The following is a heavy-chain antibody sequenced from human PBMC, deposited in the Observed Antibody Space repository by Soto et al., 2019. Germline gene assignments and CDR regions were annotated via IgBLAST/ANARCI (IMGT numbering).Heavy chain of an antibody. V-gene: IGHV4-31*03. CDR1: GGSISSGGYY. CDR3: ARALTTVTLFDP. D-gene: IGHD4-17*01. CDR2: IYYSGST. J-gene: IGHJ5*02. Sequence: QVQLQESGPGLVKPSQTLSLTCTVSGGSISSGGYYWSWIRQHPGKGLEWIGYIYYSGSTYYNPALNSRVTISVDTSKNQFALKLSSVTAADTAVYYCARALTTVTLFDPWGQGTLVTVSS.